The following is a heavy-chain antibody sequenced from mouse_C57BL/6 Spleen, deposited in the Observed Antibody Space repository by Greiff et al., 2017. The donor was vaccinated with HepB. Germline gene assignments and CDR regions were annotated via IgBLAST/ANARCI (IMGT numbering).Heavy chain of an antibody. J-gene: IGHJ3*01. CDR3: ARTGPSAGVSRGWFAY. Sequence: VQGVESGPRLVQPSQSLSITCTVFGFSLTSYGVHWVRQSPGKGLEWLGVIWSGGSTDYNAAFISRLSISKDMSKSKVFLKMNRRQAEDTYIYYCARTGPSAGVSRGWFAYWGQGTLVTVSA. D-gene: IGHD1-1*01. CDR2: IWSGGST. V-gene: IGHV2-2*01. CDR1: GFSLTSYG.